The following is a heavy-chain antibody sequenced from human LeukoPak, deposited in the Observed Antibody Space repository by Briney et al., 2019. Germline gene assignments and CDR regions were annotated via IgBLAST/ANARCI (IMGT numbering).Heavy chain of an antibody. CDR1: EYTFTSYA. J-gene: IGHJ4*02. D-gene: IGHD3-22*01. Sequence: ASVKVSCKASEYTFTSYAMHWVRQAPGQRLEWMGWINAGNGNTKYSQKFQGRVTITRDTSASTAYMELSSLRSEDTAVYYCARDVDPKRLYYDSSGYYPNFDYWGQGTLVTVSS. CDR2: INAGNGNT. CDR3: ARDVDPKRLYYDSSGYYPNFDY. V-gene: IGHV1-3*01.